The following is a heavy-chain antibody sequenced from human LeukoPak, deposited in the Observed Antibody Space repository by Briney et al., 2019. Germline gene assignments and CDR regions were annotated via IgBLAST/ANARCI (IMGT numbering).Heavy chain of an antibody. Sequence: IGSIYHSGSTYYNPSLKSRVTISVDTSKNQFSLKLSSVTAADTAVYYCARRSTVSTSFDIWGQGTMVTVSS. V-gene: IGHV4-38-2*01. J-gene: IGHJ3*02. D-gene: IGHD4-17*01. CDR3: ARRSTVSTSFDI. CDR2: IYHSGST.